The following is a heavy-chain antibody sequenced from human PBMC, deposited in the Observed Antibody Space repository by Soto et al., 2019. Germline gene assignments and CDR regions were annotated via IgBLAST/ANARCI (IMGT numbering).Heavy chain of an antibody. J-gene: IGHJ3*02. Sequence: GESLKISCAASGFTFSSYGMHWVRQAPGKGLEWVAVIWYDGSNKYYADSVKGRFTISRDNSKNTLYLQMNSLRAEDTAVYYCARDFATGAFDIWGQGTMVTVSS. D-gene: IGHD3-9*01. V-gene: IGHV3-33*01. CDR1: GFTFSSYG. CDR2: IWYDGSNK. CDR3: ARDFATGAFDI.